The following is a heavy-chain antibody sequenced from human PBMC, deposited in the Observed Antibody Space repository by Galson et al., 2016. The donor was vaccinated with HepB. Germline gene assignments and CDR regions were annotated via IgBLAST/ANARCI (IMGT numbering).Heavy chain of an antibody. D-gene: IGHD2-2*01. CDR3: ARAVRYCSSISCYAPDDAFEI. J-gene: IGHJ3*02. CDR1: GVSISGGSS. V-gene: IGHV4-30-2*01. Sequence: TLSLTCAVSGVSISGGSSWSWIRQPPGKALEWIGYIYRSGSTFYNPSLESRVSISVDRSKNQFSLKLTSVTAADTAVYYCARAVRYCSSISCYAPDDAFEIWGQGTMVTVSS. CDR2: IYRSGST.